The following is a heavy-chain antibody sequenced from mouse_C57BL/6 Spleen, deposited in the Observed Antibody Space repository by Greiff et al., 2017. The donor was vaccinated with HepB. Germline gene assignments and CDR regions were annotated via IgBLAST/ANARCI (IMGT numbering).Heavy chain of an antibody. J-gene: IGHJ4*01. Sequence: EVKVVESGGGLVKPGGSLKLSCAASGFTFSSYAMSWVRQTPEKRLEWVATISDGGSYTYYPDNVKGRFTISRDNAKNNLYLQMSHLKSEDTAMYYCARAPFYYYGSSSYAMDDGGQGTSVTVSS. CDR2: ISDGGSYT. CDR3: ARAPFYYYGSSSYAMDD. D-gene: IGHD1-1*01. V-gene: IGHV5-4*03. CDR1: GFTFSSYA.